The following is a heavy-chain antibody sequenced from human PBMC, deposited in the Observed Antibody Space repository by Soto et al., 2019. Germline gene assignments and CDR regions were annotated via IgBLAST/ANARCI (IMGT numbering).Heavy chain of an antibody. CDR1: GGSISNYY. V-gene: IGHV4-59*08. CDR2: VHDISGS. CDR3: ARQGVGALHGLVDV. Sequence: QVPLQESGPGLVKPSETLSLSCTVSGGSISNYYWSWFRQTPGKGLEWIWYVHDISGSNYNPSLKSRVAISLDASKSQFSLTLTSVPAPDTAVYYCARQGVGALHGLVDVWGQGTTVTVSS. D-gene: IGHD1-26*01. J-gene: IGHJ6*02.